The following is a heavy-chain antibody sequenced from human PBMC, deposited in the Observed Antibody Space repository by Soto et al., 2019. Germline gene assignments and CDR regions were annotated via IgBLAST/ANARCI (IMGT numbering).Heavy chain of an antibody. Sequence: SETLSLTGAVYGGSFSGYYWSWIRQPPGKGLEWIGEINHSGSTNYNPSLKSRVTISVDTSKNQFSLKLSSVTAADTAVYYCARVSGLRFLEWLPRANYYYYYGMDVWGQGTTVTVSS. CDR2: INHSGST. V-gene: IGHV4-34*01. CDR1: GGSFSGYY. CDR3: ARVSGLRFLEWLPRANYYYYYGMDV. J-gene: IGHJ6*02. D-gene: IGHD3-3*01.